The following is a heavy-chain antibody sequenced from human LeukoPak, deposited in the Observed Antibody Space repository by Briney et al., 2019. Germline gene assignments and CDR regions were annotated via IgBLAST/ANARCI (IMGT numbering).Heavy chain of an antibody. J-gene: IGHJ2*01. Sequence: GASVKVSCKASGYTFTSYYMHWVRQAPGQGLEWMGIINPSGGSTSYAQKFQGRVTTTRDTSTSTVYMELSSLRSEDTAVYYCARDRPVNDFWSGYFNWYFDLWGRGTLVTVSS. V-gene: IGHV1-46*01. CDR1: GYTFTSYY. D-gene: IGHD3-3*01. CDR3: ARDRPVNDFWSGYFNWYFDL. CDR2: INPSGGST.